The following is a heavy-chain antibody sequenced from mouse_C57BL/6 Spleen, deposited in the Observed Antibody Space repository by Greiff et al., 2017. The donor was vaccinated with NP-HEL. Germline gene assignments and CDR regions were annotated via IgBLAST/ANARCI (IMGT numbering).Heavy chain of an antibody. CDR3: TEGDDGYYGYYAMDY. Sequence: EVQRVESGGGLVQPGGSMKLSCVASGFTFSNYWMNWVRLSPEKGLEWVAQIRLKSDNYATHYAESVNGRFTISRDDSKSSVYLQMNNLRAEDTGIYYCTEGDDGYYGYYAMDYWGQGTSVTVSS. V-gene: IGHV6-3*01. CDR1: GFTFSNYW. D-gene: IGHD2-3*01. J-gene: IGHJ4*01. CDR2: IRLKSDNYAT.